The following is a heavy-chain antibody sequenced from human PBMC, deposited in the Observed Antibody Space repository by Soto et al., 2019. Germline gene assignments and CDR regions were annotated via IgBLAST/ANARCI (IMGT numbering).Heavy chain of an antibody. CDR2: ISAHNGNT. CDR1: GYGFTTYG. CDR3: ARGRYVDY. V-gene: IGHV1-18*01. D-gene: IGHD1-1*01. J-gene: IGHJ4*02. Sequence: QVHLVQSGAEVKKPGASVKVSCKGSGYGFTTYGITWVRQAPGQGLEWMAWISAHNGNTNYAQKLQGRVTVTRDTSTSTADMELRSLRSDDTAVYYCARGRYVDYWGQGALVTFSS.